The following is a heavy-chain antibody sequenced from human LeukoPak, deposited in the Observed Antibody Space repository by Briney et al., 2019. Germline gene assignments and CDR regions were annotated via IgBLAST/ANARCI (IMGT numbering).Heavy chain of an antibody. CDR3: AREGYRQPLDY. CDR2: IYYSGST. V-gene: IGHV4-31*03. D-gene: IGHD6-13*01. Sequence: PSETLSLTCTVSGGSISSGGYYWSWIRQHPGKGLEWIGYIYYSGSTYYNPSLKSRVTILVDTSKNQFSLKLSSVTAADTAVYYCAREGYRQPLDYWGQGTLVTVSS. CDR1: GGSISSGGYY. J-gene: IGHJ4*02.